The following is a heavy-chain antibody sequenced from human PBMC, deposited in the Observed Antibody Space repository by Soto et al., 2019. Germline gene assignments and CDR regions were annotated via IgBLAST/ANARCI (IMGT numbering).Heavy chain of an antibody. CDR1: GFTFSSYA. J-gene: IGHJ6*02. Sequence: GWSLRRSCATSGFTFSSYAMHWVRQAPGKGLEWVAVISCEGSNKYYADSVNGRFTISRDNSKSTLYLQMNSLRAEGWAVYYWVGSPWGGSYPFYYYCDGMDVWGQGTTVTVSS. V-gene: IGHV3-30-3*01. D-gene: IGHD1-26*01. CDR3: VGSPWGGSYPFYYYCDGMDV. CDR2: ISCEGSNK.